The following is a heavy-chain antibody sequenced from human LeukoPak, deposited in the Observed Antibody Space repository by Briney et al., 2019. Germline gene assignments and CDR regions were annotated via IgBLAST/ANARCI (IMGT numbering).Heavy chain of an antibody. CDR2: ISSSSSYI. J-gene: IGHJ4*02. D-gene: IGHD3-3*01. Sequence: PGGSLRLSCAASGFTFSSYAMSWVRQAPGKGLEWVSSISSSSSYIYYADSVKGRFTISRDNAKNSLYLQMNSLRAEDTAVYYCARVTSGGRDYDFWSGYGSLDYWGQGTLVTVSS. V-gene: IGHV3-21*01. CDR1: GFTFSSYA. CDR3: ARVTSGGRDYDFWSGYGSLDY.